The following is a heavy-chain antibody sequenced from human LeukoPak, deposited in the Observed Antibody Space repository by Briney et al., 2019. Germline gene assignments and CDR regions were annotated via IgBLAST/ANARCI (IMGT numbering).Heavy chain of an antibody. Sequence: SETLSLTCAVYGGSFSGYYWSWIRQPSGKGLEWIGEINHSGSTNYNPSLKSRVTISVDTSKNQFSLKLSSVTAADTAVYYCARGPVSIAARPGWFDHWGQGTLVTVSS. CDR3: ARGPVSIAARPGWFDH. V-gene: IGHV4-34*01. CDR1: GGSFSGYY. CDR2: INHSGST. J-gene: IGHJ5*02. D-gene: IGHD6-6*01.